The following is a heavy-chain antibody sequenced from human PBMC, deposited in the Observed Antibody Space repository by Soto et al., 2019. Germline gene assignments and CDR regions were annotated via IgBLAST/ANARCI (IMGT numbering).Heavy chain of an antibody. CDR1: GYTFSVYH. J-gene: IGHJ6*02. CDR3: AKELQRGMDV. CDR2: VHPNSGGT. D-gene: IGHD4-4*01. Sequence: QVHLVQSGAEVTQPGASVKVSCKASGYTFSVYHMHWVRQAPGQGLEWMGWVHPNSGGTNYAQSFEGRVTMTRDTSINTAYMELSRLTSDDTAVYYCAKELQRGMDVWGQGTTVTVSS. V-gene: IGHV1-2*02.